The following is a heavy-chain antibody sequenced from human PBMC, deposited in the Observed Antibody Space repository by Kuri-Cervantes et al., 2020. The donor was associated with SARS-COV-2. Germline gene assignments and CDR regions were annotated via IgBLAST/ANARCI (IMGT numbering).Heavy chain of an antibody. CDR2: INPDGSYT. J-gene: IGHJ4*02. CDR3: VRDGDHWNFDY. CDR1: GFTFSSYS. D-gene: IGHD1-1*01. Sequence: GGSLRLSCAASGFTFSSYSMNWVRQAPGKGLVWVSRINPDGSYTNNADSVKGRFTLSRDNAKHMLFLQMNSLRAEDTSVYYCVRDGDHWNFDYWGQGTLVTVSS. V-gene: IGHV3-74*01.